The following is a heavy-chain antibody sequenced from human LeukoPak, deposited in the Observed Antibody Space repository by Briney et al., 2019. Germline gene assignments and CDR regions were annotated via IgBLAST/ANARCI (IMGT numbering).Heavy chain of an antibody. V-gene: IGHV4-30-2*01. CDR1: GGSISSGGYS. CDR3: ARAAAGTFDY. J-gene: IGHJ4*02. CDR2: IYHSGST. Sequence: SETLSLTCAASGGSISSGGYSWSWIRQPPGKGLEWIGYIYHSGSTYYNPSLKSRVTISVDRSKNQFSLKLSSVTAADTAVYYCARAAAGTFDYWGQGTLVTASS. D-gene: IGHD6-13*01.